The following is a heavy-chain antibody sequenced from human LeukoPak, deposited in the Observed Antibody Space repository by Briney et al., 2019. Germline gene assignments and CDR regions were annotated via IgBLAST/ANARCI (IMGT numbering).Heavy chain of an antibody. J-gene: IGHJ4*02. CDR2: IRYDGSNK. CDR3: AKDLRTLITIFGGPHDY. CDR1: GFTFSSYG. D-gene: IGHD3-3*01. Sequence: GGSLTLSCAASGFTFSSYGMHWVRQAPGKGLEWVAFIRYDGSNKYYADSVKGRFTISRDNSKNTLYLQMNSLRAEDTAVYYCAKDLRTLITIFGGPHDYWGQGTLVTVSS. V-gene: IGHV3-30*02.